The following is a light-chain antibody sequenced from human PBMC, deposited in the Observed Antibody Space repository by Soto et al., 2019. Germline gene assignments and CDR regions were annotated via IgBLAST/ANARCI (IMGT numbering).Light chain of an antibody. CDR3: QQYHNLPPMYT. Sequence: DIQMTQSPSTLSASVGDRVTITCRASQSINRWLAWYQQKPGKVPKLLIYDASSLKSGVPSRFSGSGSGTEFSLTISSLQPDDFATYYCQQYHNLPPMYTFGQGTKLEIK. CDR1: QSINRW. V-gene: IGKV1-5*01. J-gene: IGKJ2*01. CDR2: DAS.